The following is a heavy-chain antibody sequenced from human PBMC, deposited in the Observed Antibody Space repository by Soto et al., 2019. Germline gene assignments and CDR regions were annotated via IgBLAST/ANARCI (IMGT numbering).Heavy chain of an antibody. CDR3: ARGREDFHAGSAPSWMWLAP. CDR1: GGSISSDF. D-gene: IGHD1-26*01. V-gene: IGHV4-59*01. CDR2: ISISGNT. Sequence: QVQLQESGPGLVKPSETLSLTCTASGGSISSDFWSWIRQPPGKGLEWIGYISISGNTDYSPSLKSRATISADTSRNQFSLKLRSVNTADTAVYFCARGREDFHAGSAPSWMWLAPWSQGTLVTVSS. J-gene: IGHJ5*02.